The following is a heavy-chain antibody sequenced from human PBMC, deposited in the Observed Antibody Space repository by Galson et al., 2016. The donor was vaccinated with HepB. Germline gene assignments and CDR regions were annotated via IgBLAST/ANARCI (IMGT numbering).Heavy chain of an antibody. V-gene: IGHV3-23*01. CDR2: ISGSGDNT. D-gene: IGHD2-2*01. J-gene: IGHJ4*02. Sequence: SLRISCAASGLTFSGFALSWVRPAPGKGLQWVSVISGSGDNTKYANPVKGRFTISRDNSRKTLYLQMDSLRAEDTAVYFCAKAGYCSYNSCPLEYWGQGTLVTVSS. CDR3: AKAGYCSYNSCPLEY. CDR1: GLTFSGFA.